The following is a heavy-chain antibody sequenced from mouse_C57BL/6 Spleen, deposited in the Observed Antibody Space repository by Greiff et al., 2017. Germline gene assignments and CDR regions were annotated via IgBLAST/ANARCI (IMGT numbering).Heavy chain of an antibody. J-gene: IGHJ4*01. Sequence: EVQLQQSGPELVKPGASVKISCKASGYTFTDYYMNWVKQSHGKSLEWIGDINPNNGGTSYNQKFKGKATLTVDKSSSTAYMELRSLTSEDSAVYYCARSYGYSYYYAMDDWGQGTSVTVSS. CDR2: INPNNGGT. CDR3: ARSYGYSYYYAMDD. CDR1: GYTFTDYY. D-gene: IGHD2-2*01. V-gene: IGHV1-26*01.